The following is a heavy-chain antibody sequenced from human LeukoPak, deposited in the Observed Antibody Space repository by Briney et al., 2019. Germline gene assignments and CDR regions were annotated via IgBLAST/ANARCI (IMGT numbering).Heavy chain of an antibody. CDR3: ARHYIQPPHYFDY. V-gene: IGHV4-59*08. CDR2: IYYTGST. J-gene: IGHJ4*02. CDR1: GGSISNYY. Sequence: SETLSLTCTVSGGSISNYYWSWIRKPPGKGLEWIAFIYYTGSTHYNPSLKSRVTVSVDTSKNQFSLKLSAVTAADTAVYYCARHYIQPPHYFDYWGQGTLVTVSS. D-gene: IGHD2-2*01.